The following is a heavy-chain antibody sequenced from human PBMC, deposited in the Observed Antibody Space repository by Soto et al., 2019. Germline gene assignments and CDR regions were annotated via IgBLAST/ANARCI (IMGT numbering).Heavy chain of an antibody. CDR1: GGSVNSGNYY. CDR2: RSHSGGT. V-gene: IGHV4-34*01. CDR3: ARVERGTATTVVDAFDI. J-gene: IGHJ3*02. D-gene: IGHD1-1*01. Sequence: QVQLQQWGAGLLKPSETLSLTCAVFGGSVNSGNYYWSWIRQPPGKGLEWIGERSHSGGTLFNPSLKSRVTISVDTSKNQFSLKMSSVTAADTALYYCARVERGTATTVVDAFDIWGPGTMVTVSS.